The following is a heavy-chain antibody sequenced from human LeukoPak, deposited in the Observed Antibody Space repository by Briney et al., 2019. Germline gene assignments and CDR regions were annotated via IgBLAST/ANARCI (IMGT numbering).Heavy chain of an antibody. V-gene: IGHV3-11*04. D-gene: IGHD3-16*01. CDR2: ISSSGSTI. J-gene: IGHJ4*02. CDR3: ASRVGRGTFGGANFSRKHRAEFDY. CDR1: GFTFSDYY. Sequence: GGSLRLSCAASGFTFSDYYMSWIRQAPGKGLEWVSYISSSGSTIYYADSVKGRFTISRDNAKNSLYLQMNSLRAEDTAVYYCASRVGRGTFGGANFSRKHRAEFDYWGQGTLVTVSS.